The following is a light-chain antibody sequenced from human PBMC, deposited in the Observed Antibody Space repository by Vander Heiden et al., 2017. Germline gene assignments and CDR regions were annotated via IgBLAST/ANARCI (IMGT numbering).Light chain of an antibody. J-gene: IGKJ4*01. CDR2: PAS. Sequence: EISMTQSPSSVSASVGDRATITCRASQGISSWLGWYQQKPGKAPNLLIYPASSLQSGVPSRFSGSASGTDFTLTISSLQPEDFATYYCQQASSFPLTFGGGTKVEIK. CDR1: QGISSW. V-gene: IGKV1-12*01. CDR3: QQASSFPLT.